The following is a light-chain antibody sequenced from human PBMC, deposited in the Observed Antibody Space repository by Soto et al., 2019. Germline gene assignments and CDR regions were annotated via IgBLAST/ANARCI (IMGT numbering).Light chain of an antibody. J-gene: IGKJ4*01. V-gene: IGKV3-20*01. CDR3: QHYGRYPPT. Sequence: ESVLTQSPGTLSLSPGERATLSCRASQSISSDYLVWYQQKPGQAPRLLIYGASSRATGIPGRFSGSGSGTDFTLSISRLEPEDFAVYYCQHYGRYPPTFGGGTKVEIK. CDR1: QSISSDY. CDR2: GAS.